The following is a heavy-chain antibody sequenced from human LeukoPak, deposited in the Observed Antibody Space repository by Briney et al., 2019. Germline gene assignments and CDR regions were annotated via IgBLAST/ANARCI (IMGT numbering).Heavy chain of an antibody. V-gene: IGHV6-1*01. CDR2: TYYRSKWYT. CDR1: GDSVSRDSAA. Sequence: SQTLSLTCAISGDSVSRDSAAWDWIRQSPSRGLEWLGSTYYRSKWYTDYAVSVKSRITINPDTSKNQFSLQLNSVTPEDTAVYYCARVIRGTTGTIDYWGQGTLVTVSS. CDR3: ARVIRGTTGTIDY. J-gene: IGHJ4*02. D-gene: IGHD1-1*01.